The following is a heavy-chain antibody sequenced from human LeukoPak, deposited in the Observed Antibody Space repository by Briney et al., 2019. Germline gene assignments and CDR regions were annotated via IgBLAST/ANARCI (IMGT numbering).Heavy chain of an antibody. Sequence: ASVKVSCTASGYTFPSYFMHWVRQAPGQGLEWMGIINPTGGSTTYAQKFQGRVTMTRDTSTSTVYMELSSLRSDDTAVYYCARGGEDIVVVPAAWGQGTLVTVSS. CDR3: ARGGEDIVVVPAA. CDR1: GYTFPSYF. CDR2: INPTGGST. J-gene: IGHJ4*02. V-gene: IGHV1-46*01. D-gene: IGHD2-2*01.